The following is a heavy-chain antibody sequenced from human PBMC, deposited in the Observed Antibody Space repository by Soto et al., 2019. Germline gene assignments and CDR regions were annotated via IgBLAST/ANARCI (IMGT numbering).Heavy chain of an antibody. CDR2: ISPYNVDT. J-gene: IGHJ4*02. Sequence: QVQLVQSGPEVKKPGASVKVSCKAFGYTFNNYGIVWVRQAPGQGLEWMGWISPYNVDTLYAKNVQGRVTMTTDTPTSTAYMEVRSLRSDDTAVYYCARVPSYRPEGQWGQGTLVTVSS. CDR1: GYTFNNYG. D-gene: IGHD3-16*02. V-gene: IGHV1-18*01. CDR3: ARVPSYRPEGQ.